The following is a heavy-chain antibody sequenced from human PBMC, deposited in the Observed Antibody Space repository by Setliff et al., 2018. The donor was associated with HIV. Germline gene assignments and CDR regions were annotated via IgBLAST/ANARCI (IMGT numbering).Heavy chain of an antibody. CDR1: GYSISTNEW. Sequence: PSETLSLTCAVSGYSISTNEWWGWIRQPPGKGLAWIGYISNSGKIYYDPSLNSRVTISVDTSKNQFSLKLSSVTAADTAVYYCARVRDYGGNFFDYWGQGTLVTVSP. V-gene: IGHV4-28*05. CDR3: ARVRDYGGNFFDY. CDR2: ISNSGKI. J-gene: IGHJ4*02. D-gene: IGHD4-17*01.